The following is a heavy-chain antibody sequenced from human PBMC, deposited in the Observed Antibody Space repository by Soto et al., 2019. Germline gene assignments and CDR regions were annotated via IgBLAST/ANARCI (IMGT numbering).Heavy chain of an antibody. J-gene: IGHJ4*02. CDR1: GFIFSNYV. Sequence: QVQLVESGGGVVQPGESLRLSCIASGFIFSNYVIHWVRQAPGKGLEWVATISSEGVHKHYADSVKGRFTTSRDNSKNTVYLQMNSLRDEDTAVYYCAREPYGDYLQRVDYCGQGTLVTVSS. D-gene: IGHD4-17*01. CDR2: ISSEGVHK. CDR3: AREPYGDYLQRVDY. V-gene: IGHV3-30-3*01.